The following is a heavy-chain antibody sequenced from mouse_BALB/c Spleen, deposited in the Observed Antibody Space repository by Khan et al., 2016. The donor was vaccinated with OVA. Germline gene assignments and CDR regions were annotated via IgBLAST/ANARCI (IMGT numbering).Heavy chain of an antibody. J-gene: IGHJ1*01. CDR1: GFTFSDYY. V-gene: IGHV5-4*02. CDR2: ISDGGSYT. CDR3: AREGYFDV. Sequence: EVELVESGGGLVKPGGSLKLSCAASGFTFSDYYMYWVRQTPEKRLEWVATISDGGSYTYYPDSVKGRFTISRDNAKNTLYLQMSSLKSEDTAMYYCAREGYFDVWGPGTTVTVSS.